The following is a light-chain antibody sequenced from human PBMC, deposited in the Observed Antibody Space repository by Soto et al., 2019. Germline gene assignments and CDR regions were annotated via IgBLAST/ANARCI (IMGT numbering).Light chain of an antibody. CDR3: CSYAGFYTSV. CDR1: SSDVGYYNY. J-gene: IGLJ2*01. Sequence: QSVLTQPRSVSGSPGQSVTISCTGTSSDVGYYNYVSWYQQHPGTAPRLMIYDVTKRPSGVPDRFSGSKSGNTASLTISGLQAEDEADYYCCSYAGFYTSVFGGGTQLTVL. V-gene: IGLV2-11*01. CDR2: DVT.